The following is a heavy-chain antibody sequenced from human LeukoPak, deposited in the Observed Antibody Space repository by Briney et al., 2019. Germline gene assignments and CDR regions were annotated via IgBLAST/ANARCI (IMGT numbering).Heavy chain of an antibody. J-gene: IGHJ4*02. CDR1: GFTFSSYS. Sequence: GGSLRLSCAASGFTFSSYSIYWVRRAPGKGLEWVSSISSSSRYINYADSVKGRFTISRDNAKNSLFLQMNSLRAEDTAVYYCASPPSVDDSSPYYFEYWGQGTLVTVSS. D-gene: IGHD6-6*01. CDR3: ASPPSVDDSSPYYFEY. V-gene: IGHV3-21*01. CDR2: ISSSSRYI.